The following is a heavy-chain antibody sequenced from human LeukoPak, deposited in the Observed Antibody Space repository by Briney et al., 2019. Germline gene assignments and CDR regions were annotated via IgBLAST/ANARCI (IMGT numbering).Heavy chain of an antibody. D-gene: IGHD5-18*01. CDR3: ARDQRIQDDAFDI. J-gene: IGHJ3*02. CDR2: IYYSGST. CDR1: GGSISSGDYY. Sequence: PSETLSLTCTVSGGSISSGDYYWSWTRQPPGKGLEWIGYIYYSGSTYYNPSLKSRVTISVDTSKNQFSLKLSSVTAADTAVYYCARDQRIQDDAFDIWGQGTMVTVSS. V-gene: IGHV4-30-4*01.